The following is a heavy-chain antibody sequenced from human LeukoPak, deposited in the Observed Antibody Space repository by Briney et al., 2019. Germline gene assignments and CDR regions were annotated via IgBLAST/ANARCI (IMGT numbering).Heavy chain of an antibody. CDR1: GFTFSSYS. D-gene: IGHD5-24*01. Sequence: PGGSLRLSCAASGFTFSSYSMNWVRQAPGKGLEWVSSISSSSSYIYYADSVKGRFTISRDNAKNSLYLQMTSLRAEDTAVYYCARVTSGATTNNYYFYHMDVWGKGTSVTVSS. V-gene: IGHV3-21*01. J-gene: IGHJ6*03. CDR2: ISSSSSYI. CDR3: ARVTSGATTNNYYFYHMDV.